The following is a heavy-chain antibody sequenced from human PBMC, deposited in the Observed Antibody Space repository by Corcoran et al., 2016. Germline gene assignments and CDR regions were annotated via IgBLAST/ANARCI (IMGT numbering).Heavy chain of an antibody. D-gene: IGHD1-26*01. V-gene: IGHV1-69*01. Sequence: QVQLVQSGAEVKKPGSSVKVSCKASGGTFSSYAISWVRQAPGQGLEWMGGIIPIFGTANYAQKFQGRVTITEDESTSTAYMELSRRRSEETAVYYCARDLSDATRWYYDYGMDVCGQGTTVTVSS. CDR1: GGTFSSYA. CDR2: IIPIFGTA. J-gene: IGHJ6*02. CDR3: ARDLSDATRWYYDYGMDV.